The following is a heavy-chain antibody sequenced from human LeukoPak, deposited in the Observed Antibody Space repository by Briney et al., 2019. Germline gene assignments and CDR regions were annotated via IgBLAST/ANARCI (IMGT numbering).Heavy chain of an antibody. CDR1: GFTVSSNY. V-gene: IGHV3-66*01. CDR2: IYSGGST. J-gene: IGHJ3*02. Sequence: QTGGSLRLSCAASGFTVSSNYMSWVRQAPGKGLEWVSVIYSGGSTYYSDSVKGRFTISRDNSKNTLYLQMNSLRAEDTAVYYCAKDTWYNWNDGDAFDIWGQGTMATVSS. CDR3: AKDTWYNWNDGDAFDI. D-gene: IGHD1-20*01.